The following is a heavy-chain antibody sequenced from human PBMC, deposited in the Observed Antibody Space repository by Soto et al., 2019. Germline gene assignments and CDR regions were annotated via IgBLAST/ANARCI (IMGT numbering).Heavy chain of an antibody. CDR2: ISSSSSYT. Sequence: GSLRLSCAASGFTFSDYYMSWIRQAPGKGLEWVSYISSSSSYTNYADSVKGRFTISRDNAKNSLYLQMNSLRAEDTAVYYCARVLYYYGSGSYFDYWGQGTLVTVSS. J-gene: IGHJ4*02. CDR3: ARVLYYYGSGSYFDY. CDR1: GFTFSDYY. V-gene: IGHV3-11*06. D-gene: IGHD3-10*01.